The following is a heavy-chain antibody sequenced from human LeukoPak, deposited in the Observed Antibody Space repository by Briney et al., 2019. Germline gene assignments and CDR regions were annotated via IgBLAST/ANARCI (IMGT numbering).Heavy chain of an antibody. V-gene: IGHV3-15*01. CDR1: GFTFSSHG. J-gene: IGHJ4*02. D-gene: IGHD6-19*01. CDR2: IKRKTDGATR. CDR3: TTFRQSTSGWYVSLGGFDS. Sequence: PGGSLRLSCAASGFTFSSHGMNWVRQAPGKGLEWVGRIKRKTDGATRDYAAPVKGRFTISRDESKNTLYLQMNSLKTEDTAVYYCTTFRQSTSGWYVSLGGFDSWGQGTLVTVSS.